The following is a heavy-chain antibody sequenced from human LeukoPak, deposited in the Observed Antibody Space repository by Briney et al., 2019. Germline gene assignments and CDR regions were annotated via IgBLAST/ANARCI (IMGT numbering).Heavy chain of an antibody. D-gene: IGHD3-22*01. CDR2: FGTRSTSI. J-gene: IGHJ4*02. V-gene: IGHV3-21*01. CDR3: AREVSEGFDF. CDR1: GFTFSGYS. Sequence: GGSLRLSCTASGFTFSGYSMNWIRQAPEKGLEWVSSFGTRSTSIYHAGSVKGRFAISRDNAKNLLYLQMNGLRAEDTALYYCAREVSEGFDFWGQGTLVTVSS.